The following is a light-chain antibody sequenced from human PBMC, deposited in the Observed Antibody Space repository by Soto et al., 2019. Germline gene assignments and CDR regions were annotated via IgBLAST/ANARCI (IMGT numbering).Light chain of an antibody. J-gene: IGKJ2*01. CDR1: QSVRSNY. Sequence: EFVLTQSPGTLSLSPGERATLSCRTSQSVRSNYLAWYQQKPGQAPRLLMYDASSRPGGIPDRFSGSGSGTDFTLTISRLEPEDFAVYYCQQYGTSPYTFGQGTKLEIK. V-gene: IGKV3-20*01. CDR3: QQYGTSPYT. CDR2: DAS.